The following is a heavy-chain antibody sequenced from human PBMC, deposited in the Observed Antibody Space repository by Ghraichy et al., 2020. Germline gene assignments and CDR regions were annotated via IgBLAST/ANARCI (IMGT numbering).Heavy chain of an antibody. J-gene: IGHJ5*02. Sequence: ASVKVSCKASGYTFTSYDINWVRQATGQGLEWMGWMNPNSGNTGYAQKFQGRVTMTRNTSISTAYMELSSLRSEDTAVYYCARFDGVTMVRGTRARFDPWGQGTLVTVSS. CDR1: GYTFTSYD. V-gene: IGHV1-8*01. D-gene: IGHD3-10*01. CDR3: ARFDGVTMVRGTRARFDP. CDR2: MNPNSGNT.